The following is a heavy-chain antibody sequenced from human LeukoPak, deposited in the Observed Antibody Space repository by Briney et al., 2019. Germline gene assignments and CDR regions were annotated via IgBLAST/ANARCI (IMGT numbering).Heavy chain of an antibody. CDR1: XXD. V-gene: IGHV1-8*01. CDR3: ARGRRAAWFDY. J-gene: IGHJ4*02. Sequence: XXDXNWVRQATGQGLEWMGWMNPNSGNTGYAQKFQGRVTMTRNTSISTAYMELSSLRSEDTAVYYCARGRRAAWFDYWGQGTLVTVSS. D-gene: IGHD6-6*01. CDR2: MNPNSGNT.